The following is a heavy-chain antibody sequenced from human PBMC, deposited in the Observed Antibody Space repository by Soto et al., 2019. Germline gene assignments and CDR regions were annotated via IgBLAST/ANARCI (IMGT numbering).Heavy chain of an antibody. V-gene: IGHV3-33*01. CDR2: IWYDGSKK. J-gene: IGHJ6*02. Sequence: QVQVVESGGGVVQPGRSLRLSCAASGFTFSSFGMHWVRQAPGKGLEWVSLIWYDGSKKSYGDSVKGRFTISRDNSMNTVYLQMNSLRDDDTAVYYCARDASYYSLWSGYYPSRNGMDVWGQGTTVTVSS. D-gene: IGHD3-3*01. CDR3: ARDASYYSLWSGYYPSRNGMDV. CDR1: GFTFSSFG.